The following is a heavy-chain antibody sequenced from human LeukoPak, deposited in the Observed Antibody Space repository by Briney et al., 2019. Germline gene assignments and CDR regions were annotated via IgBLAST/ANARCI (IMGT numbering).Heavy chain of an antibody. J-gene: IGHJ6*02. CDR2: IYYSGST. V-gene: IGHV4-39*01. Sequence: SETLSLTCTVSGGSISSSSYYWGWIRQPPGKGLEWSGSIYYSGSTYYNPSLKSRVTISVDTSKNQFSLKLSSVTAADTAVYYCARLELRSRYYYYGMDVWGQGTTVTVSS. CDR1: GGSISSSSYY. CDR3: ARLELRSRYYYYGMDV. D-gene: IGHD2-15*01.